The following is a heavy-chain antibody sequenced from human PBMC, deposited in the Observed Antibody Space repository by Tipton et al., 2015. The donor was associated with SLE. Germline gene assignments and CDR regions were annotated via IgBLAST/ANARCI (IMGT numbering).Heavy chain of an antibody. CDR3: ARGQYYAMDV. J-gene: IGHJ6*02. Sequence: SLRLSCEVSGFIFSGFWMHWVRQAPGKGLVWVSRINYDGSSTAYADSVKGRFTISRDNAKNTLYLQMNSLRGEDTAVYYCARGQYYAMDVWGQGTTVTASS. V-gene: IGHV3-74*01. CDR2: INYDGSST. CDR1: GFIFSGFW.